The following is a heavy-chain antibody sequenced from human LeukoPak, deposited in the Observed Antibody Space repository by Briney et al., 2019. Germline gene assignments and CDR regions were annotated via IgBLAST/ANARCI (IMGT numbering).Heavy chain of an antibody. CDR2: INTKSGDT. D-gene: IGHD3-3*01. Sequence: ASVKVPCKASGYNFPGYYMHWVRQAPGQGLQWMGWINTKSGDTNYAQKFQGRFTITRDTSLNTIYLEISRLRFDDTAVYFCAREAYYNFWSGQNENWGQGTLVTVSS. CDR1: GYNFPGYY. CDR3: AREAYYNFWSGQNEN. J-gene: IGHJ1*01. V-gene: IGHV1-2*02.